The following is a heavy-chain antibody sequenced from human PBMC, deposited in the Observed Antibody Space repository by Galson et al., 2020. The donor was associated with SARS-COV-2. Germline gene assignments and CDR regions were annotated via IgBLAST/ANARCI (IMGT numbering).Heavy chain of an antibody. J-gene: IGHJ4*02. CDR1: GGSISSSSYY. V-gene: IGHV4-39*01. CDR2: IYYSGRT. CDR3: ARRTNWGNLDY. D-gene: IGHD7-27*01. Sequence: SETLSLTCTVSGGSISSSSYYWGWIRQPPGKGLEWIGSIYYSGRTYYNPSLKSRVTISVDTSKNQFSLKLSSVTAADTAVYYCARRTNWGNLDYWGQGTLVTVSA.